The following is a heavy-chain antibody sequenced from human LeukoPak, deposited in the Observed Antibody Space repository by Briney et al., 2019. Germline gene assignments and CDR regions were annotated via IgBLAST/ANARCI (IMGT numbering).Heavy chain of an antibody. CDR3: ARSFYDILIGYYQYFDY. CDR2: IYRDGSS. V-gene: IGHV3-66*01. J-gene: IGHJ4*02. D-gene: IGHD3-9*01. CDR1: GFTFSRYG. Sequence: GRSLRLSCTASGFTFSRYGVHWVRQAPGKGLEWVSVIYRDGSSYYAESVKGRFTISRDNSKNTLYIQMNSLRAEDTAVYYCARSFYDILIGYYQYFDYWGQGTLVTVSS.